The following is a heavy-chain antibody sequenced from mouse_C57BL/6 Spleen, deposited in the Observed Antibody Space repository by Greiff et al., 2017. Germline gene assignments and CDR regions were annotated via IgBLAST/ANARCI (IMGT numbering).Heavy chain of an antibody. V-gene: IGHV3-6*01. CDR2: ISYDGSN. CDR1: GYSITSGYY. Sequence: DVQLQESGPGLVKPSQSLSLTCSVTGYSITSGYYWNWIRQFPGNKLEWMGYISYDGSNNYNPSLKNRISITRDTSKNQLFLKLNSVTTEDTATYYCARDDFSYFDCWGQGTTLTVAS. J-gene: IGHJ2*01. CDR3: ARDDFSYFDC. D-gene: IGHD2-4*01.